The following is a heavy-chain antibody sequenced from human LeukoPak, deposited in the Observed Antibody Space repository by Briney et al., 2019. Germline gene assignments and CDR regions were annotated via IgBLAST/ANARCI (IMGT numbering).Heavy chain of an antibody. CDR2: ISGSGGST. Sequence: PGGSLRLSCAASGFTFSSYGMSWVRQAPGKGLEWVSAISGSGGSTYYADSVKGRFTISRDNSKNSLYLQMNSLRAEDTALYYCAKARYYADAFDYWGQGTLVTVSS. CDR3: AKARYYADAFDY. J-gene: IGHJ4*02. V-gene: IGHV3-23*01. D-gene: IGHD3-16*01. CDR1: GFTFSSYG.